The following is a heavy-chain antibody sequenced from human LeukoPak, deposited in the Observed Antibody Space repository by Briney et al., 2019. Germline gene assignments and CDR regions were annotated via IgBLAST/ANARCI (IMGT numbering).Heavy chain of an antibody. Sequence: GGSLRLSCAASGFTFSSHGMHWVRQAPGKGLEWVAIIWFDGSNKYYADSVKGRFAISRDNSKNTLYLQMNSLRAEDTAVYYCARDVIAAAGTHYYYYGMDVWGQGTTVTVSS. CDR3: ARDVIAAAGTHYYYYGMDV. CDR1: GFTFSSHG. J-gene: IGHJ6*02. V-gene: IGHV3-33*01. CDR2: IWFDGSNK. D-gene: IGHD6-13*01.